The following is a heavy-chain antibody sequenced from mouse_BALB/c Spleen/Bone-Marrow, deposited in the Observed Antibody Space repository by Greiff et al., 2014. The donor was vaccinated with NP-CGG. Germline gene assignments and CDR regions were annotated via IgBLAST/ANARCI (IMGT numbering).Heavy chain of an antibody. CDR2: ISGGGSYT. Sequence: EVNLVESGGGLVKSGGSLKLSCAASGFTFSNYGMSWVRQTPKKRLEWVATISGGGSYTFYSDSVKGRFTISRDNAKNNLYLQLSSLRSEDTALYYCARHAYYDQTEVSFVYWGQGTLVTVSA. J-gene: IGHJ3*01. CDR3: ARHAYYDQTEVSFVY. D-gene: IGHD2-4*01. V-gene: IGHV5-9-2*01. CDR1: GFTFSNYG.